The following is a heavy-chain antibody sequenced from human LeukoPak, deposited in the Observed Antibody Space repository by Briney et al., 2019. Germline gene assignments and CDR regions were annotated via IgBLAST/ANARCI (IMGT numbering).Heavy chain of an antibody. V-gene: IGHV4-4*02. CDR3: ARDWGVSARPGYMDV. Sequence: SETLSLTCAVSGGSISSSNWWSWVRQPPGKGLEWIGESYHSGSTNYNPSLKSRVTISVDTSKNQFSLKLSSVTAADTAVYYCARDWGVSARPGYMDVWGKGTTVTVSS. CDR2: SYHSGST. CDR1: GGSISSSNW. D-gene: IGHD6-6*01. J-gene: IGHJ6*03.